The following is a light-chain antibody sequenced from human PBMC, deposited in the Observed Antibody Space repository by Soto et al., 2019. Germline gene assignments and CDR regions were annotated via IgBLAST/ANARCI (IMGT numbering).Light chain of an antibody. Sequence: DIQMTQSPSSLSASVGNRVTITCRASHSISTYLNWYQTTPGKAPNLLIYDASRLQSGVPSRFSGSGGGTDFTTSITSAQPEDFATYFCQQSYMDPITCGQGTRREI. CDR3: QQSYMDPIT. V-gene: IGKV1-39*01. CDR1: HSISTY. CDR2: DAS. J-gene: IGKJ5*01.